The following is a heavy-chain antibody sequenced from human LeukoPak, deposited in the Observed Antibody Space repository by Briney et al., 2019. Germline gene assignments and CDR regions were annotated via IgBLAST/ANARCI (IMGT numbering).Heavy chain of an antibody. CDR1: GGSISSYY. V-gene: IGHV4-59*01. D-gene: IGHD2-2*01. Sequence: SETLSLTCTVSGGSISSYYWSWIRQPPGKGLEWIAYIYYSGSTNYNPSLKSRVTISVDTSKNQFSLKLSSVTAADTAVYYCARGSVTSSSEVFDYWGQGTLVTVSS. CDR2: IYYSGST. J-gene: IGHJ4*02. CDR3: ARGSVTSSSEVFDY.